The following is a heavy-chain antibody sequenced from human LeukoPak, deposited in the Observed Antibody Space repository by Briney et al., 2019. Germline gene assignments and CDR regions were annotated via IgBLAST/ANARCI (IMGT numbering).Heavy chain of an antibody. CDR1: GFTFSSYA. D-gene: IGHD3-16*02. CDR2: ISYDGSNK. Sequence: PGGSLGLSCAASGFTFSSYAMPWVRQAPGKGLEGVAVISYDGSNKYYADSVKGRFTISRDNSKNTLYLQMNSLRAEDTAVYYCAKGGIIKIVITNWFDPWGQGTLVTVSS. CDR3: AKGGIIKIVITNWFDP. J-gene: IGHJ5*02. V-gene: IGHV3-30-3*01.